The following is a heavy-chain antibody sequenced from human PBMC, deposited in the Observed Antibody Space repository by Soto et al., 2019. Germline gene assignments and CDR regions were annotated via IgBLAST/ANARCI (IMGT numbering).Heavy chain of an antibody. D-gene: IGHD5-12*01. CDR1: GFTFSSYA. V-gene: IGHV3-23*01. Sequence: EVQLLESGGGLVQPGGSPRLSCAASGFTFSSYAMSWVRQAPGKGLEWVSGISGSGGSTYHADSVKGRFTISSDNSKNTLYLQMNSLRAEDTAVYYCAKSKDTVATTPYYYYCMDGWGQGTTVTVSS. CDR2: ISGSGGST. CDR3: AKSKDTVATTPYYYYCMDG. J-gene: IGHJ6*02.